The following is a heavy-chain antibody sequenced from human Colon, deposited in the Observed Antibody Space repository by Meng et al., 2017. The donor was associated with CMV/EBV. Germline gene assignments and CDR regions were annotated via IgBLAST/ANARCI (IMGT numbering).Heavy chain of an antibody. CDR3: AKDHRGGSYDNDAFDI. D-gene: IGHD1-26*01. CDR2: INQDGSVK. Sequence: GGSLRLSCAASGFSFSSYWMKWVRQAPGKGLEWVANINQDGSVKYYVDALKGRFTISRDNAENSLYLQMNSLMAEDTAVYYCAKDHRGGSYDNDAFDIWGQGTVVTVSS. CDR1: GFSFSSYW. J-gene: IGHJ3*02. V-gene: IGHV3-7*01.